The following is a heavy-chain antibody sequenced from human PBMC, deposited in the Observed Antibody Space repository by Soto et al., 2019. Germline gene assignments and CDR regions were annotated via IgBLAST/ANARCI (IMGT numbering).Heavy chain of an antibody. Sequence: QVQLVESGGGVVQPGRSLRLSCAASGFTFSSYAMHWVRQAPGKGLEWVAVISYDGSNKYYADSVKGRFTISRDNSKNTLYLQMNSLRAEDTAVYYCARDVELVGAIYWGQGTLVTVSS. V-gene: IGHV3-30-3*01. J-gene: IGHJ4*02. D-gene: IGHD1-26*01. CDR2: ISYDGSNK. CDR1: GFTFSSYA. CDR3: ARDVELVGAIY.